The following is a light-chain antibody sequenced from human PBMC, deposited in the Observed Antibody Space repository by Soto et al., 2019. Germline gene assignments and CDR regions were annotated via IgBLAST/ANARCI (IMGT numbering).Light chain of an antibody. V-gene: IGKV3-15*01. CDR1: QSISDN. CDR2: GAS. CDR3: QQYKSWPPLT. J-gene: IGKJ4*01. Sequence: DIVMTQSPAILSVSLGERATLSCLASQSISDNLAWYQQKSGQAPRLLIYGASTRATGVPARFSGSGSGTEFTLTISSLQSADVAIYYCQQYKSWPPLTFGGGTKVE.